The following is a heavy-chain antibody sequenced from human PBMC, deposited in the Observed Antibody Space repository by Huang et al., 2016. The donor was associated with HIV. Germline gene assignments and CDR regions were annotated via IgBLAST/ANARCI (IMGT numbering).Heavy chain of an antibody. J-gene: IGHJ3*02. Sequence: QVQLVESGGGVVQPGGSLRLSCAASGFTFSSYGMHWVRQGPGKGLGWVAFIRDDGSNKDYADSVRGRFTISRDNSKNTLYLQMNSLRAEDTAVYYCAKGSMANAFDIWGQGTMVTVSS. V-gene: IGHV3-30*02. CDR2: IRDDGSNK. CDR3: AKGSMANAFDI. D-gene: IGHD3-10*01. CDR1: GFTFSSYG.